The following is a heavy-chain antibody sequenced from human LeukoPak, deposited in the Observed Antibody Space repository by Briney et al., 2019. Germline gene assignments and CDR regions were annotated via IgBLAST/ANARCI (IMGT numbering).Heavy chain of an antibody. CDR1: GGSISSYY. D-gene: IGHD3-3*01. Sequence: PSETLSLTCTVSGGSISSYYWSWIRQPPGKGLEWIGYIYYSGSTNYNPSLKSRVIISVDTSKNQFSLKLSSVTAADTAVYYCAREYYDFWSASSYWFDPWGQGTLVTVSS. CDR2: IYYSGST. V-gene: IGHV4-59*01. CDR3: AREYYDFWSASSYWFDP. J-gene: IGHJ5*02.